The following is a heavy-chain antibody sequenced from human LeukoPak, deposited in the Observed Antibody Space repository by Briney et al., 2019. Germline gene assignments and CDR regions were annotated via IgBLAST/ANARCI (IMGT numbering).Heavy chain of an antibody. D-gene: IGHD3-3*01. J-gene: IGHJ4*02. CDR2: INPNSGGT. CDR1: GYTFTGYY. CDR3: ARASPHNVLRFLEWLSSGTFDY. Sequence: ASVKVSCTASGYTFTGYYMHWVRQAPGQGLEWMGWINPNSGGTNYAQKFQGRVTMTRDTSISTAYMELSRLRSDDTAVYYCARASPHNVLRFLEWLSSGTFDYWGQGTLVTVSS. V-gene: IGHV1-2*02.